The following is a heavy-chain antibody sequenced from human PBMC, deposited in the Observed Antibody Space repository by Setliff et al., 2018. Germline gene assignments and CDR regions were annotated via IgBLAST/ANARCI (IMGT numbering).Heavy chain of an antibody. Sequence: SETLSLTCAVSGYSISSGYYWGWIRQPPGKGLEWIGSIYHSGSTYYNPSLKSRVTISVDTSKNQFSLKLSSVTAADTAVYYCARSAGYSSSWYNYHYGMDVWGQGTTVTVS. CDR1: GYSISSGYY. CDR2: IYHSGST. CDR3: ARSAGYSSSWYNYHYGMDV. J-gene: IGHJ6*02. V-gene: IGHV4-38-2*01. D-gene: IGHD6-13*01.